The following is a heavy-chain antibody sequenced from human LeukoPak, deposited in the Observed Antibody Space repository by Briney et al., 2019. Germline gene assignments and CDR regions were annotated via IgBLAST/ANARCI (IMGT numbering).Heavy chain of an antibody. J-gene: IGHJ4*02. V-gene: IGHV3-30-3*01. D-gene: IGHD3-22*01. CDR1: GFTFSSYA. CDR2: ISYDGSNK. Sequence: GGSLRLSCAASGFTFSSYAMHWVRQAPGKGLEWVAVISYDGSNKYYADSVKGRFTISRDNSKNTLYLQMNSLRAEDTAVYCCARAEDYYDSSGSIDFDYWGQGTLVTVSS. CDR3: ARAEDYYDSSGSIDFDY.